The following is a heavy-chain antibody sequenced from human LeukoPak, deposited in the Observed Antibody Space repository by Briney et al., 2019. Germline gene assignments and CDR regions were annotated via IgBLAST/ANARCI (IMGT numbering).Heavy chain of an antibody. CDR2: IDPSDSYT. CDR3: ARDMGAMDV. D-gene: IGHD3-16*01. J-gene: IGHJ6*02. CDR1: GYSFTSYW. Sequence: GESLKISCKGSGYSFTSYWIVWVRQMPGKDLEWMGRIDPSDSYTNYSPSLQGHVTISVDKPITTAFLQWSSLKASDTAMYYCARDMGAMDVWGRGTTVSVSS. V-gene: IGHV5-10-1*01.